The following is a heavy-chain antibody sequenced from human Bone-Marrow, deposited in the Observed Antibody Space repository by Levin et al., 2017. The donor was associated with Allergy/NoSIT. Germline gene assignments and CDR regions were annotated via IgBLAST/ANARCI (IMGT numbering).Heavy chain of an antibody. Sequence: SETLSLTCAVYGGSFSGYYWSWIRQPPGKGLEWIGEINHSGSTNYNPSLKSRVTISVDTSKNQFSLKLSSVTAADTAVYYCARSVWYTYYYYYGMDVWGQGTTVTVSS. J-gene: IGHJ6*02. CDR1: GGSFSGYY. CDR2: INHSGST. CDR3: ARSVWYTYYYYYGMDV. V-gene: IGHV4-34*01. D-gene: IGHD1-1*01.